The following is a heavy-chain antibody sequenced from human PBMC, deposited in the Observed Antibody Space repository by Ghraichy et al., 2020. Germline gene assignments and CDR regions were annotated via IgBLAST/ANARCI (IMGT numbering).Heavy chain of an antibody. CDR3: VKSDGYKSDWYLAYFEY. CDR2: ISYDGTNR. J-gene: IGHJ4*02. V-gene: IGHV3-30*18. Sequence: GGSLRLSCAVSGFTFSSFGMHWVRQAPGKGLEWVAVISYDGTNRYYADSVKGRFTISRDNSKSTLHLQINSLRAEDTAVYYCVKSDGYKSDWYLAYFEYWGQGTLVTVSS. D-gene: IGHD6-13*01. CDR1: GFTFSSFG.